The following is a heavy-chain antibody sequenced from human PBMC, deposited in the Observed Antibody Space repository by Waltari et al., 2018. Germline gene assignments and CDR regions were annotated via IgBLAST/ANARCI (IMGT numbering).Heavy chain of an antibody. CDR2: ISNDGSIT. V-gene: IGHV3-74*01. CDR1: GFTFGNYW. Sequence: EVQLVESGGGLVQPGGSLRLSCAASGFTFGNYWMYWVRQAPGKGLVWCSLISNDGSITSYADSVKGRFTISRDNAQNTLYLQMNSLRAEDTAVYYCASQLGVPGYWGQGTLVTVSS. J-gene: IGHJ4*02. CDR3: ASQLGVPGY. D-gene: IGHD1-1*01.